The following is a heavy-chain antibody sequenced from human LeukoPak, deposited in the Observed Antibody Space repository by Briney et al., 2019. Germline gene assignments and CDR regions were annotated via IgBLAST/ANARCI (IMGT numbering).Heavy chain of an antibody. Sequence: GGSLRLSCAASGFTFSTYAMHWVRQAPGQGLEWVAAISSDGNHKHFADSVKGRFTISRDNSKNTLFLQMNSLRPEDTAVYYCARDRLPPPGVYCFDPWGQGTLVPVSS. CDR3: ARDRLPPPGVYCFDP. D-gene: IGHD5-12*01. V-gene: IGHV3-30-3*01. CDR1: GFTFSTYA. J-gene: IGHJ5*02. CDR2: ISSDGNHK.